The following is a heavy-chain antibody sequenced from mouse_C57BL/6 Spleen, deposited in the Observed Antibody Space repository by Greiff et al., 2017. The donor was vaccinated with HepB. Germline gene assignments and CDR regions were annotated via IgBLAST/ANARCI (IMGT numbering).Heavy chain of an antibody. J-gene: IGHJ2*01. Sequence: EVQGVESGGGLVKPGGSLKLSCAASGFTFSSYAMSWVRQTPEKRLEWVATISDGGSYTYYPDNVKGRFTISRDNAKNNLYLQMSHLKSEDTAMYYCAREYYGSSVDYWGQGTTLTVSS. CDR3: AREYYGSSVDY. V-gene: IGHV5-4*01. D-gene: IGHD1-1*01. CDR2: ISDGGSYT. CDR1: GFTFSSYA.